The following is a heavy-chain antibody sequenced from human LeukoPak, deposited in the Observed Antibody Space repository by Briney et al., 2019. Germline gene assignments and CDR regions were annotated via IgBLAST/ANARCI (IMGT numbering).Heavy chain of an antibody. D-gene: IGHD6-19*01. V-gene: IGHV3-30*03. CDR1: GFTFSSYG. Sequence: PGRSLRLSCAASGFTFSSYGMHWVRQAPGKGLEWVAVISYDGSNKYYADSVKGRFTISRDNSKNSLYLQMNSLRAEDTAVYYCARGTQWPDALDIWGQGTMVTVSS. J-gene: IGHJ3*02. CDR2: ISYDGSNK. CDR3: ARGTQWPDALDI.